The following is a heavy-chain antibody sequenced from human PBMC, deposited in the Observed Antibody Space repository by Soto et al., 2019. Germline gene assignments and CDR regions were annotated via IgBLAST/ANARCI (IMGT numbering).Heavy chain of an antibody. CDR2: IYYSGST. V-gene: IGHV4-59*08. CDR1: GGSISSYY. Sequence: PSETLSLTCTVSGGSISSYYWSWIRQPPGKGLEWIGYIYYSGSTNYNPSLKNRLTISVDTSKNQFSLKLSSVTAADTAVYYCARKNDVFDYWGQGTLVTVSS. D-gene: IGHD1-1*01. J-gene: IGHJ4*02. CDR3: ARKNDVFDY.